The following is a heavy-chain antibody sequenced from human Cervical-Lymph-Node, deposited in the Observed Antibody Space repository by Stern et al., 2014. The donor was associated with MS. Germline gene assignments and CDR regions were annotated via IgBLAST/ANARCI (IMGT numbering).Heavy chain of an antibody. D-gene: IGHD5-24*01. V-gene: IGHV4-4*02. CDR2: VYHSGST. CDR3: ARGLNRHLSISDGDS. Sequence: HVQLQGSGPGLVKPSGTLSLTCAVSGGSISRGNWWNWVRQPPGKGLEWIGEVYHSGSTKYNPSLKSRVTISVDKSKSQFFLKLSSVTAADTAVYYCARGLNRHLSISDGDSWGQGTLVTVSS. J-gene: IGHJ4*02. CDR1: GGSISRGNW.